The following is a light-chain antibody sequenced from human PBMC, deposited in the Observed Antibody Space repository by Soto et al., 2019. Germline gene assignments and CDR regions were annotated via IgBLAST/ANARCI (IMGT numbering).Light chain of an antibody. CDR3: CSYAGSSTFV. J-gene: IGLJ1*01. CDR2: EGS. Sequence: QSVLTQPASGSRSPGQSITISCTGTSSDVGSYNLVSWYQQHPGKAPKLMIYEGSKRPSGVSNRFSGSKSGNTASLTISGLQAEDEADYYCCSYAGSSTFVYGTGTKVTVL. CDR1: SSDVGSYNL. V-gene: IGLV2-23*03.